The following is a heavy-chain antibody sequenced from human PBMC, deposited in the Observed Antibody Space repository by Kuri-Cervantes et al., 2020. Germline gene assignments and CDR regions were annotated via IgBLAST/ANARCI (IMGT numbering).Heavy chain of an antibody. CDR1: GGSFSGYY. V-gene: IGHV4-34*01. Sequence: SETLSLTCAVYGGSFSGYYWSWIRQPPGKGLEWIGEINHSGSTNYNPSLKSRVTISVDTSKNQFSLKLSSVTAADTAVYYCARGSSTWYHSFDCWGQGALVTVSS. CDR3: ARGSSTWYHSFDC. J-gene: IGHJ4*02. D-gene: IGHD6-13*01. CDR2: INHSGST.